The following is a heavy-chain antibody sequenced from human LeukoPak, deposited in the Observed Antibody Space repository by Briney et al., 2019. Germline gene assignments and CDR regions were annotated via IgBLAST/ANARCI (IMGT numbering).Heavy chain of an antibody. CDR1: GSTSTSYW. V-gene: IGHV3-7*01. CDR2: IQPDGSEK. J-gene: IGHJ4*02. Sequence: SGGSLRLSCAASGSTSTSYWMTWVRQAPGKGLEWVATIQPDGSEKYYVDSVKGRFTISRDNAKNSLYLQMNDLRGEDTAVYYCARDPQRRSDYWGQGTLVTVSS. CDR3: ARDPQRRSDY.